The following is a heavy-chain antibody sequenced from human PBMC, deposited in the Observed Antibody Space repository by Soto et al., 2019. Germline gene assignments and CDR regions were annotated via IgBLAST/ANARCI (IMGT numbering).Heavy chain of an antibody. CDR1: GGSISSGGYY. CDR2: IYYSGST. CDR3: ARGVTGYYYGMDV. Sequence: SETLSLTGTVSGGSISSGGYYWSWIRQHPGKGLEWIGYIYYSGSTYYNPSLKSRVTISVDTSKNQFSLKLSSVTAADTAVYYCARGVTGYYYGMDVWGQGTTVTVSS. V-gene: IGHV4-31*03. J-gene: IGHJ6*02. D-gene: IGHD2-21*02.